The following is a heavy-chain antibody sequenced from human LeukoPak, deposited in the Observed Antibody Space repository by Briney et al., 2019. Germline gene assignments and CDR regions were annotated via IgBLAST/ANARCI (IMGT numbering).Heavy chain of an antibody. CDR1: GFPFSDFS. V-gene: IGHV3-49*04. CDR3: TATRGSYIWGEYYFDY. D-gene: IGHD1-26*01. CDR2: IRSKAYGGTT. J-gene: IGHJ4*02. Sequence: GGSLRLSCATSGFPFSDFSMTWVRQAPGKGLEWVGFIRSKAYGGTTEYAASVKGRFTISRDDSKSIAYLQMNSLKTEDTAVYYCTATRGSYIWGEYYFDYWGQGTLVTVSS.